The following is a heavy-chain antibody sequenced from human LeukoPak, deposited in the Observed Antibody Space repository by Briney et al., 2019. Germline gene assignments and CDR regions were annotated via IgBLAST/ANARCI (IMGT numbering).Heavy chain of an antibody. J-gene: IGHJ4*02. Sequence: PGGSLRLSCAASGFTFDDYAMHWVRRAPGKGLEWVSGISWNSGSIGYADSVKGRFTISRDNAKNSLYLQMNSLRAEDTALYYCAKGGQQLVTDFDYWGQGTLVTVSS. CDR1: GFTFDDYA. D-gene: IGHD6-13*01. V-gene: IGHV3-9*01. CDR2: ISWNSGSI. CDR3: AKGGQQLVTDFDY.